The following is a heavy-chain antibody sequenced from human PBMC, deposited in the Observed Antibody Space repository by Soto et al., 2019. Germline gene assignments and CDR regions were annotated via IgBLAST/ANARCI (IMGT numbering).Heavy chain of an antibody. Sequence: QVQLVQSGAEVKKPGASVKVSCKASGYTFTSYDINWVRQATGQGLEWMGWMNPNSGNTGYAQKFQGRVTMTRNTSISTAYMELSSLRSEDTAVYYCARGRRVPAAMGAYYYYYMDVWGKGTTVTVSS. CDR3: ARGRRVPAAMGAYYYYYMDV. D-gene: IGHD2-2*01. CDR1: GYTFTSYD. CDR2: MNPNSGNT. V-gene: IGHV1-8*01. J-gene: IGHJ6*03.